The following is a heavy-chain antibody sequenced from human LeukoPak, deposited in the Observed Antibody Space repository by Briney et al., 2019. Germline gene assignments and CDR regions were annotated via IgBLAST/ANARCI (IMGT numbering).Heavy chain of an antibody. CDR3: ARGDYGGNYRPDY. CDR2: ISSSSSYI. J-gene: IGHJ4*02. CDR1: GFTFSSYS. D-gene: IGHD4-23*01. Sequence: GGSLRLSCAASGFTFSSYSMNWVRQAPGKGLEWVSSISSSSSYIYYADSVKGRFTISRDNAKNSLYLQMNSLRAEDTAVYYCARGDYGGNYRPDYWGQGTLVTVSS. V-gene: IGHV3-21*01.